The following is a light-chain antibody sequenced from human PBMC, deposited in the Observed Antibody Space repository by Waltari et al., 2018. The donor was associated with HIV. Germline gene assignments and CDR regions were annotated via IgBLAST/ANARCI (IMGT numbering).Light chain of an antibody. J-gene: IGKJ2*01. CDR1: QTINSNY. Sequence: EPVLTQSPGTPSLSSGERATLSCRASQTINSNYLAWYQHRPGLPPRLLIYDASTRATGIPDRFSGGGSGTDFTLTISRLEPEDFAVYFCQQYEASPPMYTFGQGTRLEV. V-gene: IGKV3-20*01. CDR2: DAS. CDR3: QQYEASPPMYT.